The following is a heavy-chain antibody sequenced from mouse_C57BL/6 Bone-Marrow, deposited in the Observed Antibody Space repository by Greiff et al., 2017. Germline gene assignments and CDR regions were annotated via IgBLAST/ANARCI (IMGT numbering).Heavy chain of an antibody. D-gene: IGHD1-1*01. J-gene: IGHJ1*03. CDR1: GFTFSDYY. V-gene: IGHV5-12*01. CDR2: ISNGGGST. CDR3: ARRITTKWYFDV. Sequence: EVQGVESGGGLVQPGGSLKLSCAASGFTFSDYYMYWVRQTPEKRLEWVAYISNGGGSTYYPDTVKGRFTISRDNAKNTLYLQMSRLKSEDPAMYCCARRITTKWYFDVWGTGTTVTVSS.